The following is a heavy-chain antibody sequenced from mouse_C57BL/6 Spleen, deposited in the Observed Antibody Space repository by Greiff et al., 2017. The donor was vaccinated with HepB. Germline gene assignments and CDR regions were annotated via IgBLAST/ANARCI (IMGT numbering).Heavy chain of an antibody. CDR3: ARGPSITTLVAPFAY. J-gene: IGHJ2*01. Sequence: QVQLKQPGAELVKPGASVKLSCKASGYTFTSYWMHWVKQRPGRGLEWIGRIDPNSGGTKYNEKFKSKATLTVDTPSSTAYMQISSLTSEDSAVYYCARGPSITTLVAPFAYWGQGTTLTVSS. V-gene: IGHV1-72*01. CDR1: GYTFTSYW. CDR2: IDPNSGGT. D-gene: IGHD1-1*01.